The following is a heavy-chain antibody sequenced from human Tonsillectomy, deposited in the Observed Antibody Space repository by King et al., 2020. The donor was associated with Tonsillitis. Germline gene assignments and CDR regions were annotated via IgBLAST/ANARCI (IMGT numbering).Heavy chain of an antibody. Sequence: QLVQSGGGVVQPGRSLRLSCAASGFTFNIYSMHWVRQATGKGLEWVAVISYDGSNEYYADSVKGRFTIFRDNPKNTLYLQMNRLRAGDTAVYYCARDPNLVWSHHHYYYGMDVWGQGTTVTVPS. CDR1: GFTFNIYS. CDR3: ARDPNLVWSHHHYYYGMDV. J-gene: IGHJ6*02. D-gene: IGHD3-3*01. CDR2: ISYDGSNE. V-gene: IGHV3-30*04.